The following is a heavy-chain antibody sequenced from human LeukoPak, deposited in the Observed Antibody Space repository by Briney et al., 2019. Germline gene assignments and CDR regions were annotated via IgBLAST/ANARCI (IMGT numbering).Heavy chain of an antibody. J-gene: IGHJ4*02. CDR3: ARAPSGYYFEGYFDY. V-gene: IGHV3-66*02. Sequence: GGSLRLSCAVSGITLSNYMSWVRQAPGKGLEWVSVIYSGGSTYYADSVKGRFTISRDNSKNTLYLQMNSLRAEDTAVYYCARAPSGYYFEGYFDYWGQGTLVTVSS. CDR2: IYSGGST. D-gene: IGHD3-22*01. CDR1: GITLSNY.